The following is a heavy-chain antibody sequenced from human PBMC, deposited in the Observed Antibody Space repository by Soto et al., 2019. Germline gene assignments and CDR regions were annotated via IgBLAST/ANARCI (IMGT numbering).Heavy chain of an antibody. J-gene: IGHJ4*02. CDR1: GFTFSNYL. Sequence: EVQLVESGGGLVQPGGSLRLSCAASGFTFSNYLMSWVRQAPGKGLEWVANIKQDGSEKYYVASVNGRFTISRDNAKNSLDLQMNSLRADDTAGYYCAREKRANGYFDYWGQGALVNVS. D-gene: IGHD6-25*01. CDR3: AREKRANGYFDY. V-gene: IGHV3-7*01. CDR2: IKQDGSEK.